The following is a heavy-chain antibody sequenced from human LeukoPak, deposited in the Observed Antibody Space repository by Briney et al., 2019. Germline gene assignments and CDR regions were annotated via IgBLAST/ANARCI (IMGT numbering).Heavy chain of an antibody. CDR1: GFTFSSYS. D-gene: IGHD2-2*01. J-gene: IGHJ4*02. CDR2: ISSSSGYI. V-gene: IGHV3-21*01. Sequence: GGSLRVSCAASGFTFSSYSMNWVRQAPGKGLEWVSVISSSSGYIYYADSVKGRFTISRDNAKNSLYLQMNSLRAEDTAVYYCARDGLYCSSTSCYFDFWGQGTLVTVSS. CDR3: ARDGLYCSSTSCYFDF.